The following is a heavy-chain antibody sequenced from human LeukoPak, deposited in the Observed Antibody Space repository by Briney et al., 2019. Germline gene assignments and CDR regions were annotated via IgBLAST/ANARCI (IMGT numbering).Heavy chain of an antibody. Sequence: GGSLRLSCAAPGFTVSSNYMSWVRQAPGKGLEWVSVIYSGGSTYYADSVKGRFTISRDNSKNTLYLQMNSLRAEDTAVYYCARVGRLSSLDYWGQGTLVTVSS. J-gene: IGHJ4*02. CDR1: GFTVSSNY. V-gene: IGHV3-53*01. CDR3: ARVGRLSSLDY. D-gene: IGHD3-10*01. CDR2: IYSGGST.